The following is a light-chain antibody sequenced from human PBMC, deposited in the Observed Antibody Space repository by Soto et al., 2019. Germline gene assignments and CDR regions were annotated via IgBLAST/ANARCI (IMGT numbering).Light chain of an antibody. Sequence: QSVLTQSPSAYASLGASVKLNCTLSRGHSSYAIAWHQQQPEKGPRYLMRVNSDGRHSKGDGIPDRFSGSSSGAERYLIISSLQSEDEADYYCQTWGTSYVLFGGGTKLTVL. CDR3: QTWGTSYVL. CDR2: VNSDGRH. V-gene: IGLV4-69*01. CDR1: RGHSSYA. J-gene: IGLJ3*02.